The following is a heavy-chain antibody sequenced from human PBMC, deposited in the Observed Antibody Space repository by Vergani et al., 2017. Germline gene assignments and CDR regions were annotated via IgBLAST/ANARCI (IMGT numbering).Heavy chain of an antibody. D-gene: IGHD2-21*01. J-gene: IGHJ6*03. Sequence: QVQLQESGPGLVKPSQTLSLTCTVSGGSISSGGYYWCWIRQHPGKGLEWIGYIYYSGSTYYNPSLKSRVTISVDTSKNQFSLKLSSVTAADTAVYYCARSDYCGGDCYSSDYYMDVWGKGTTVTVSS. CDR2: IYYSGST. CDR3: ARSDYCGGDCYSSDYYMDV. V-gene: IGHV4-31*03. CDR1: GGSISSGGYY.